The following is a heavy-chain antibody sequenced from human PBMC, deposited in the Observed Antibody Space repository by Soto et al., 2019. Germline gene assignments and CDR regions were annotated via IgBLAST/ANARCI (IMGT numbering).Heavy chain of an antibody. CDR1: GYTFADYD. CDR3: VRIRYSGHDYRGYFDS. CDR2: MNPNSVDA. J-gene: IGHJ4*02. V-gene: IGHV1-8*01. Sequence: QVQLVQSGAEVKKPGASVKVSCKASGYTFADYDINWVRQATGQGPEWMGWMNPNSVDAGCAQKFQGRVTMTRNTSISTAYMELSSLRSEDTAVYYCVRIRYSGHDYRGYFDSWGQGTLLTVSS. D-gene: IGHD5-12*01.